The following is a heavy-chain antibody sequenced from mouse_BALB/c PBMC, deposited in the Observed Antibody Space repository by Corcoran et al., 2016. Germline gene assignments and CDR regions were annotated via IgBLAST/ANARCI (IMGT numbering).Heavy chain of an antibody. V-gene: IGHV14-3*02. Sequence: EVQLQQSGAELVKPGASVKLSSTASGFNINDTYMHWVKQRPDQGLELSGSIDPANGNTKYDPKFQGKATITAGTSSNTAYMQLSSLTSEDTAVYYGGYWVWYFDVWGSGTTVSFAS. D-gene: IGHD2-3*01. CDR1: GFNINDTY. CDR2: IDPANGNT. J-gene: IGHJ1*01. CDR3: GYWVWYFDV.